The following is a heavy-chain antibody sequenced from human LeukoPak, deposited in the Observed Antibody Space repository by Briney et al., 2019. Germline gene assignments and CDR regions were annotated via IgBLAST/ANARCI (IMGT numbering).Heavy chain of an antibody. CDR1: GGTISSFTYY. V-gene: IGHV4-39*01. CDR3: AGYSAGWSSGGGY. Sequence: SGTLSLTCTVSGGTISSFTYYWVWLRQPPGKGREWVASVYYSGTTYYSPSLKSRVAISVNRSNNQFSLRLNSVTAADTAVYFCAGYSAGWSSGGGYWGQGTLVTVSS. CDR2: VYYSGTT. D-gene: IGHD6-19*01. J-gene: IGHJ4*02.